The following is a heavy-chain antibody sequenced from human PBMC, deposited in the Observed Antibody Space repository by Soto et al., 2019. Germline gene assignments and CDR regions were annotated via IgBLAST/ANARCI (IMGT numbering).Heavy chain of an antibody. CDR3: ARRAGRYYGSGSYYYYDY. D-gene: IGHD3-10*01. J-gene: IGHJ4*02. CDR1: GGSISSYY. CDR2: IYYSGST. Sequence: QVQLQESGPGLVKPSETLSLTCTVSGGSISSYYWSWIRQPPGKGLEWIGYIYYSGSTNYNPSLKSRVTISVDTSKNQFSLKLSSVTAADTAVYYCARRAGRYYGSGSYYYYDYWGQGTLVTVSS. V-gene: IGHV4-59*01.